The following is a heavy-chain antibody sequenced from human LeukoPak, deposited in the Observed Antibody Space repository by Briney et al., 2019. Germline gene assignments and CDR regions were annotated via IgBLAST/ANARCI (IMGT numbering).Heavy chain of an antibody. CDR2: INPDGNKK. V-gene: IGHV3-7*01. CDR3: ARDLAYSRLDY. CDR1: GLTFSSSW. D-gene: IGHD5-18*01. J-gene: IGHJ4*02. Sequence: GGSLRLSCAVSGLTFSSSWMDWVRQAPGKGLEWVASINPDGNKKYSADSVKGRFTISRDNAENSLYLQMNSLRVEDTAFYYCARDLAYSRLDYWGQGMLVTVTS.